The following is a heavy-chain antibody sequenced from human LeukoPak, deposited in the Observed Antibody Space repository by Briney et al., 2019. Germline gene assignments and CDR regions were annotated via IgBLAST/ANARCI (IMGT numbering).Heavy chain of an antibody. CDR1: GFTFSSYW. Sequence: LSGGSLILSCAASGFTFSSYWMSWVRQAPGKGLERVANIKQDGSEKYYVDSVKGRFTITRDNSKNTLYLQMNSLRAEDTAVYYCASSIAVAGTIDYWGQGTLVTVSS. J-gene: IGHJ4*02. V-gene: IGHV3-7*01. D-gene: IGHD6-19*01. CDR3: ASSIAVAGTIDY. CDR2: IKQDGSEK.